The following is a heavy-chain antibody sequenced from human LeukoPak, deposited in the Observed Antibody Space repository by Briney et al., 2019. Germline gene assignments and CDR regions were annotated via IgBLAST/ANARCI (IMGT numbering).Heavy chain of an antibody. CDR3: ARIRCGHSGSVCYNP. CDR2: ISHTEGT. CDR1: GVSINDYY. J-gene: IGHJ5*02. Sequence: SETLSLTFGVFGVSINDYYWSWIRQSPGKGLEWIGEISHTEGTRYNPSLESRVTMSVGTSENQLSLKLIFVTAADTAVYYCARIRCGHSGSVCYNPWGLGTLVTVSS. V-gene: IGHV4-34*01. D-gene: IGHD3-9*01.